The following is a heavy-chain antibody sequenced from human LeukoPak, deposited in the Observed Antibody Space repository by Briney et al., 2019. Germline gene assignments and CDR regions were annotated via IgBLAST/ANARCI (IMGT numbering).Heavy chain of an antibody. CDR2: IIPILGIA. V-gene: IGHV1-69*04. CDR1: GGTFSSYT. CDR3: ARDRERYYYDSSGSDYYYYGMDV. D-gene: IGHD3-22*01. J-gene: IGHJ6*02. Sequence: ASVKVSSKASGGTFSSYTISWVRQAPGQGLEWMGRIIPILGIANYAQKFQGRVTITADKSTSTAYMELSSLRSEDTAVYYCARDRERYYYDSSGSDYYYYGMDVWGQGTTVTVSS.